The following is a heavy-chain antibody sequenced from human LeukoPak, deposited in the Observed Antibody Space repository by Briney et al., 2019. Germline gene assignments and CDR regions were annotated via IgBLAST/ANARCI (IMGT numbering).Heavy chain of an antibody. V-gene: IGHV4-30-2*01. CDR1: GGSISSGGYS. Sequence: SETLSLTFAVSGGSISSGGYSWSWIRQPPGKGLEWIGYIYHSGSTYYNPSLKSRVTISVDRSKNQFSLKLSSVTAADTAVYYCATLGSVDYWGQGTLVTVSS. J-gene: IGHJ4*02. CDR2: IYHSGST. CDR3: ATLGSVDY. D-gene: IGHD5-12*01.